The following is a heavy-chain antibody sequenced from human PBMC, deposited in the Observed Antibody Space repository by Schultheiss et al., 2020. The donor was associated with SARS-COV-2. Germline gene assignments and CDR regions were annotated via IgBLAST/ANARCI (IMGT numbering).Heavy chain of an antibody. D-gene: IGHD4-17*01. CDR1: GGSISSGGYY. CDR3: ARGSVTQHYYYYYGMDV. Sequence: SETLSLTCTVSGGSISSGGYYWSWIRQHPGKGLEWIGYIYYSGSTNYNPSLKSRVTISVDTSKNQFSLKLSSVTAADTAVYYCARGSVTQHYYYYYGMDVWGQGTTVTVSS. CDR2: IYYSGST. V-gene: IGHV4-30-4*08. J-gene: IGHJ6*02.